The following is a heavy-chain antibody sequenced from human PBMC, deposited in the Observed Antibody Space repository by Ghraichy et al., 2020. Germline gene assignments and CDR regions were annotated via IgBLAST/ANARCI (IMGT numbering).Heavy chain of an antibody. V-gene: IGHV3-23*01. D-gene: IGHD2-2*01. Sequence: GGSLRLSCAASGFTFSSYAMSWVRQAPGKGLEWVSDISGSGSSTYYADSVKGRFTISRDNSKNTLYLQMNSLRAEDTAVYYCAKAPPYCSSTSCPRDYWGQGTLVTVSS. CDR3: AKAPPYCSSTSCPRDY. CDR2: ISGSGSST. J-gene: IGHJ4*02. CDR1: GFTFSSYA.